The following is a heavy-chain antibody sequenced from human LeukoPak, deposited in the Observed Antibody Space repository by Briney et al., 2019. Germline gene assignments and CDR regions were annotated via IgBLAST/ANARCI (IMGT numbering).Heavy chain of an antibody. J-gene: IGHJ6*02. Sequence: GGSLRLSCAASGFTFSSYSMNWVRQAPGKGLEWVSYISSSSSTIYYADSVKGRFTISRDNAKNSLYLQMNSLRAEDTAVYYCATPYGDSYYYYGMDVWGQGTTVTVSS. CDR1: GFTFSSYS. CDR2: ISSSSSTI. D-gene: IGHD4-17*01. V-gene: IGHV3-48*04. CDR3: ATPYGDSYYYYGMDV.